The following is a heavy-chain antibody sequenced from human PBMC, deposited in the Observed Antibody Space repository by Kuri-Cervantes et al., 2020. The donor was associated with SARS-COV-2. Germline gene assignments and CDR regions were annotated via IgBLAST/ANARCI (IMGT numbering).Heavy chain of an antibody. V-gene: IGHV3-48*03. CDR3: ARNEWELFSGYYFGY. Sequence: GGSLRPSCAASGFTFSSYEMNWVRQAPGKGLEWVSYISSSGSTIYYADSVKGRFTISRDNAKNSLYLQMNSLRAEDMAVYYCARNEWELFSGYYFGYWGQGTLVTVSS. D-gene: IGHD1-26*01. J-gene: IGHJ4*02. CDR2: ISSSGSTI. CDR1: GFTFSSYE.